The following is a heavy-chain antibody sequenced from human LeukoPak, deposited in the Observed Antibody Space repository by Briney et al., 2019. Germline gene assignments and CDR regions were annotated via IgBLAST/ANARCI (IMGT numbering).Heavy chain of an antibody. CDR3: ARAGMARINWFDP. J-gene: IGHJ5*02. CDR2: IIPIFGTA. CDR1: GGTFSSYA. V-gene: IGHV1-69*13. D-gene: IGHD1-14*01. Sequence: ASVKVSCKASGGTFSSYAISWVRQAPGQGLEWMGGIIPIFGTANYAQKFQGRVTITADESTSTAYMELSSLRSEDTAVYCCARAGMARINWFDPWGQGTLVTVSS.